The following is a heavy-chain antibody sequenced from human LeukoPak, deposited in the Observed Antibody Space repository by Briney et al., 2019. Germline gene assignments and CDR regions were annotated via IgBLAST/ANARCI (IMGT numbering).Heavy chain of an antibody. CDR1: GFTFSSSW. V-gene: IGHV3-7*05. CDR2: IKHDGSEE. D-gene: IGHD5-18*01. CDR3: TRDRYGD. J-gene: IGHJ4*02. Sequence: PGGSLRLSCAASGFTFSSSWMSWVRQPPGKGLEWLANIKHDGSEEFYVDPLKGRFTISRDNAKNSLYLQMNNLRIEDTAVYYCTRDRYGDWGQGTLVTVSS.